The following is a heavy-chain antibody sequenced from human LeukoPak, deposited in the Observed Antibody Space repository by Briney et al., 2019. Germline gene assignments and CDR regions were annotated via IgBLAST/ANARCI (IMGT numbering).Heavy chain of an antibody. V-gene: IGHV3-15*01. CDR3: TSHAAFDP. CDR2: IKSKNVGGTT. Sequence: KTGGSLRLSCAASGFTFNNAWMNWVRQAPGKGLEWVGRIKSKNVGGTTDYAAPVKGRFTISRDDSKNTVYLQMNSLKIEGTAVYYCTSHAAFDPWGQGTLVTVSS. J-gene: IGHJ5*02. CDR1: GFTFNNAW.